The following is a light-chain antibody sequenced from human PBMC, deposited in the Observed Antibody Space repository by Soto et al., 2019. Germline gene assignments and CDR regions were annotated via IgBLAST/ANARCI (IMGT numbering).Light chain of an antibody. J-gene: IGLJ2*01. CDR2: EVS. CDR3: SSYTSSSTLV. Sequence: QSALTKPASVSGSPGQSITISCTGTSSDVGGYNYVSWYQQHPGKAPKLMIYEVSNRPSGVSNRFSGSKSGNTASLTISGLQAEDEAEYYCSSYTSSSTLVFGGGTKLTVL. V-gene: IGLV2-14*01. CDR1: SSDVGGYNY.